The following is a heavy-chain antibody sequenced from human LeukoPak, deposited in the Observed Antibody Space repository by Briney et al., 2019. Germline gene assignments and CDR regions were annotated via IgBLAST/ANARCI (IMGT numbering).Heavy chain of an antibody. Sequence: PGGSLRLSCAASGLAFSRYLMHWVRHAPGKGLVWVSRIQTDEKDTTCADSVKGRFTISRDNAKNTLYLQMDSLRVDEDTAVYYCARAAGNTYAMDVWGKGTTVTVSS. CDR1: GLAFSRYL. CDR3: ARAAGNTYAMDV. D-gene: IGHD2/OR15-2a*01. CDR2: IQTDEKDT. J-gene: IGHJ6*03. V-gene: IGHV3-74*03.